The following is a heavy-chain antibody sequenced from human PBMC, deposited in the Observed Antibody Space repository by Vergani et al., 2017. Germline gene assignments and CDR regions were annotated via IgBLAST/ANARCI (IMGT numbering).Heavy chain of an antibody. CDR2: IIPIFGTA. Sequence: QVQLVQSGAEVKKPGASVKVSCKASGYTFTSYAISWVRQAPGQGLEWMGRIIPIFGTANYAQKFQGRVTITADESTSTAYMELSSLRSEDTAVYYCASQTYYYDSVWFDPWGQGTLVTVSS. D-gene: IGHD3-22*01. CDR1: GYTFTSYA. V-gene: IGHV1-69*18. J-gene: IGHJ5*02. CDR3: ASQTYYYDSVWFDP.